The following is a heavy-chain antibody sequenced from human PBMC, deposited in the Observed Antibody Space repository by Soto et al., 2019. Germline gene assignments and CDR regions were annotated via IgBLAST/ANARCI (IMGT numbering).Heavy chain of an antibody. V-gene: IGHV3-23*01. Sequence: EVXXXXSXXGXXXPGXXLXXXXXAXGFTFSSYAMTWVRQAPGKGLXWVSAISAAGGLTYYADSVKGRFXIXXXXXXXXXXXXXXXXXAEDTAVHYCAKVRRDPESGSSLYWGQGTLVTVXS. CDR3: AKVRRDPESGSSLY. J-gene: IGHJ4*02. CDR1: GFTFSSYA. CDR2: ISAAGGLT. D-gene: IGHD1-26*01.